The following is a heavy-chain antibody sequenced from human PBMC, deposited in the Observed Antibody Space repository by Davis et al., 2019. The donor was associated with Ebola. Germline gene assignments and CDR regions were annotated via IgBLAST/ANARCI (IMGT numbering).Heavy chain of an antibody. CDR1: GYTFNSYD. D-gene: IGHD5-18*01. J-gene: IGHJ6*02. V-gene: IGHV1-8*01. CDR3: ARGGYSYEYYGMDV. CDR2: VNPNSGNT. Sequence: ASVKVSCKASGYTFNSYDINWVRKATGQGLEWVGWVNPNSGNTGYAQKLQGRVTMTTDTSTSTAYMELSSLRSEDTAVYYCARGGYSYEYYGMDVWGQGTTVTVSS.